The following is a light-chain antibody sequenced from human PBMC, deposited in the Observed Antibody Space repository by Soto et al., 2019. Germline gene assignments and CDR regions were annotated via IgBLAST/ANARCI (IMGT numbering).Light chain of an antibody. V-gene: IGKV1-5*01. CDR1: QSIRTW. J-gene: IGKJ4*01. Sequence: DIQMTQSPSTLSASVGVSVTITCRASQSIRTWLAWCQQKPGKAPKLLIYDASSLASGVPSRFSGSGSGIEITLTISSLQPDDSATYCGQQYDGYPVTCGGGLRMEIK. CDR3: QQYDGYPVT. CDR2: DAS.